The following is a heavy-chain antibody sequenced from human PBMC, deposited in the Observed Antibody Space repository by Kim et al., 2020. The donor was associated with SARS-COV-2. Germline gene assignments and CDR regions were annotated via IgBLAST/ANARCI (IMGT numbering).Heavy chain of an antibody. Sequence: GGSLRLSCAASGFNFSKCGMTWVRQAPGKGLEWVSSISGSGGSLEWVSVISGSGGSTYYADSVKGRFTISRDNSKNTLSLQVNSLRIEDTAVYYCAKEGDSSGYPYKYLDSWGQGTMVTVSS. V-gene: IGHV3-23*01. J-gene: IGHJ4*02. D-gene: IGHD3-22*01. CDR1: GFNFSKCG. CDR2: ISGSGGST. CDR3: AKEGDSSGYPYKYLDS.